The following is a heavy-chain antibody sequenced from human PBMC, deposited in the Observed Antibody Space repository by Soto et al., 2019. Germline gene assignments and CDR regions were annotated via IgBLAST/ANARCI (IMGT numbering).Heavy chain of an antibody. CDR2: ISWNSGSI. CDR3: AKGTYDSSGYGAFDI. Sequence: EVQLVESGGGLVQPGRSLRLSCAASGFTFDDYAMHWVRQAPGKGLEWVSGISWNSGSIGYADSVKGRFTISRDNAKNSLYLQMNSLRAEDTALYYCAKGTYDSSGYGAFDIWGQGTMVTVSS. D-gene: IGHD3-22*01. CDR1: GFTFDDYA. V-gene: IGHV3-9*01. J-gene: IGHJ3*02.